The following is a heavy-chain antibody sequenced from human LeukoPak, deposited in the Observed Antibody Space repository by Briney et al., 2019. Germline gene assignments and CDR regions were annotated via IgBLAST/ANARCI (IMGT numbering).Heavy chain of an antibody. Sequence: ASVKVSCKASGYTFTGYCMHWVRQAPGQGLERMGWINPNSGGSSYAQRFQGRVTMTRDTSISTAYMELSRLRSDDTAVYYCARGAPGYSSSQYYFDYWGQGTLVTVSS. V-gene: IGHV1-2*02. D-gene: IGHD6-13*01. CDR1: GYTFTGYC. CDR3: ARGAPGYSSSQYYFDY. CDR2: INPNSGGS. J-gene: IGHJ4*02.